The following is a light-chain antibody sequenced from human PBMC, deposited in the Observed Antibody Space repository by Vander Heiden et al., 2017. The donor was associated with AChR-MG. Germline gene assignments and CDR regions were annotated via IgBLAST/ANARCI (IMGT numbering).Light chain of an antibody. V-gene: IGLV3-19*01. Sequence: SSELTQDPAVSMALGQTVRITCQGDSLKTYYASWYQQRPGQAPVLVIYGQNKRPSGIPDRFSGSRSRNTASLTITGAQAEDEADYYCNSRDSKGNHVRIFGGGTKLTVL. J-gene: IGLJ2*01. CDR3: NSRDSKGNHVRI. CDR2: GQN. CDR1: SLKTYY.